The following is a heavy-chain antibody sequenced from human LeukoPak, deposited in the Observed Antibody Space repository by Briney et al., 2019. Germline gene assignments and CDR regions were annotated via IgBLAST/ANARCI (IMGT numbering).Heavy chain of an antibody. CDR1: GGSISSYY. J-gene: IGHJ4*02. D-gene: IGHD3-10*01. CDR3: ARLRSSQYYFDY. CDR2: IHYSGST. V-gene: IGHV4-59*08. Sequence: SETLSLTCTVSGGSISSYYWTWIRQPPGEGLEWIGYIHYSGSTNYNPSLKSRVTMSVDPSKNQSSLKLTSVTAADTAVYYCARLRSSQYYFDYWGQGTLVTVSS.